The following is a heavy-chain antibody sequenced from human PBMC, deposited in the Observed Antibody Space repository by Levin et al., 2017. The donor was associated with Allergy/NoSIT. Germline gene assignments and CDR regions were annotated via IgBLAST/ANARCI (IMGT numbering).Heavy chain of an antibody. J-gene: IGHJ5*01. Sequence: GGSLRLSCKGSGYSFTNYWIGWVRQMPGKGLEWMGIIHPADSNMRYSPSFQGQVTISADKSISTAYLQWSSLKASDTAMYYCARWPTGYGRNWFDSWGQGTQVTVSS. D-gene: IGHD4-17*01. CDR2: IHPADSNM. CDR3: ARWPTGYGRNWFDS. CDR1: GYSFTNYW. V-gene: IGHV5-51*01.